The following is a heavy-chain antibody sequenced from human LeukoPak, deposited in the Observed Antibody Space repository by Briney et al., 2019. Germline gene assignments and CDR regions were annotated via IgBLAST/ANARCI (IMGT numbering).Heavy chain of an antibody. V-gene: IGHV4-34*01. D-gene: IGHD6-19*01. CDR1: GGSFSGYY. CDR3: ARGLRGQWLSSPFDY. J-gene: IGHJ4*02. Sequence: SETLSLTCAVYGGSFSGYYGSWIRQPPGKGLEWIGEINHSGSTNYDPSLKGRVTISVDTSKNQFSLKLSSVIAADTAVYYCARGLRGQWLSSPFDYWGQGTLVTVSS. CDR2: INHSGST.